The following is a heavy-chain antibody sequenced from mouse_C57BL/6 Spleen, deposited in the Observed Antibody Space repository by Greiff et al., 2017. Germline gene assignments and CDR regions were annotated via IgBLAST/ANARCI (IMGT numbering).Heavy chain of an antibody. D-gene: IGHD2-4*01. J-gene: IGHJ4*01. V-gene: IGHV1-55*01. CDR1: GYTFTSYW. Sequence: QVQLQQPGAELVKPGASVKMSCKASGYTFTSYWITWVKQRPGQGLEWIGDIYPGSGSTNYNEKFKSKATLTVDTSSSTAYMQLSSLTSADSAVXYCARGYDYDGAMDDWGTGTSVTVSS. CDR3: ARGYDYDGAMDD. CDR2: IYPGSGST.